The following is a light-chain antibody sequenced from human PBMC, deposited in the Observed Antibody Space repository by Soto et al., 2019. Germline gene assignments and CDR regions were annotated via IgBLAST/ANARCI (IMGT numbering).Light chain of an antibody. V-gene: IGKV3-20*01. CDR2: GAS. J-gene: IGKJ2*01. CDR3: QQSGSSFYT. CDR1: QSVSRAY. Sequence: EIVLTQSPGTLSLSPGERATLSCRASQSVSRAYLAWYQQIPGQAPRLNIYGASSRATGIPDRFSGSGSGTDFTLTISGLEPDDFAVYYCQQSGSSFYTFGQRTKLEIK.